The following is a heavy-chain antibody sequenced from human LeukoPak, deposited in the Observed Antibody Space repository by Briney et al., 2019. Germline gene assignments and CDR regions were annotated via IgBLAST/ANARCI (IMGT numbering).Heavy chain of an antibody. V-gene: IGHV1-69*13. D-gene: IGHD5-18*01. J-gene: IGHJ4*02. Sequence: GASVKVSCKASGGTFSSYAISWVRQAPGQGLEWMGGIIPIFGTANYAQKFQGRVTITADESTGTAYMELSSLRSEDTAVYYCARSIQLRFFPDYWGQGTLVTVSS. CDR1: GGTFSSYA. CDR3: ARSIQLRFFPDY. CDR2: IIPIFGTA.